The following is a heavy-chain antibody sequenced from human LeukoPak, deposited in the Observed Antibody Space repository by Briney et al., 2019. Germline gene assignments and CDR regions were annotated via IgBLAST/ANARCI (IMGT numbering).Heavy chain of an antibody. V-gene: IGHV3-64*01. J-gene: IGHJ6*04. Sequence: PWGSLRLSCAASGFTFSSYAMHWVRQAPGKGLEYASAISSNGGSTYYANSVKGRFTISRDNSKNTLYLQMGSLRAEDMAVYYCARVYYDSSGSPDVWGKGTTVTVSS. CDR1: GFTFSSYA. CDR3: ARVYYDSSGSPDV. CDR2: ISSNGGST. D-gene: IGHD3-22*01.